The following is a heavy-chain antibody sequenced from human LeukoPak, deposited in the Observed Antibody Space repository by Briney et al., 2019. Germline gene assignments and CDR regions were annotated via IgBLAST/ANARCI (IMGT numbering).Heavy chain of an antibody. CDR3: AKDDISSGWYGFDY. D-gene: IGHD6-19*01. J-gene: IGHJ4*02. Sequence: GGSLRLSCAASGFIFSSYAMSWVRQAPGKGLEWVSVISGSGEITYYADSVKGRFTISRDNSKNTVYLQMNSLRADDTAVYYCAKDDISSGWYGFDYWGQGTLVTASS. V-gene: IGHV3-23*01. CDR2: ISGSGEIT. CDR1: GFIFSSYA.